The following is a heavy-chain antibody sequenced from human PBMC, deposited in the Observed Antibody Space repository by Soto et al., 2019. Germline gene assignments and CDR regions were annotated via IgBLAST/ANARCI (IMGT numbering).Heavy chain of an antibody. CDR2: ISYDGSNK. CDR1: GFTFSSYG. D-gene: IGHD6-13*01. Sequence: GSLRLSCAASGFTFSSYGMHWVRQAPGKGLEWVAVISYDGSNKYYADSVKGRFTISRDNSKNTLYLQMNSLRAEDTAVYYCAKGSEQQLVWYYFDYWGQGTLVTVSS. J-gene: IGHJ4*02. V-gene: IGHV3-30*18. CDR3: AKGSEQQLVWYYFDY.